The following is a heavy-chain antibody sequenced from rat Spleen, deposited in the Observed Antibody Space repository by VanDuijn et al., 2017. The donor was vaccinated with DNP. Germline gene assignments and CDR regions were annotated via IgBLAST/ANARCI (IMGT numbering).Heavy chain of an antibody. D-gene: IGHD1-10*01. J-gene: IGHJ3*01. V-gene: IGHV5S11*01. CDR1: GFTFSNYY. CDR3: ARHGLITARDWFAY. CDR2: ICTGGGDT. Sequence: EVQLVESGGGLVQPGRSMKLSCAASGFTFSNYYMAWVRQAPTKGLEWVASICTGGGDTYYRDSVKGRFTISRDNVKRLLYLQMDSLRSEETATYYCARHGLITARDWFAYWGQGTLVTVSS.